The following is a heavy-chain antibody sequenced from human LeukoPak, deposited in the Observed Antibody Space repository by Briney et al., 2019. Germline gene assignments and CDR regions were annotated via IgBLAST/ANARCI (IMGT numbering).Heavy chain of an antibody. D-gene: IGHD6-19*01. CDR2: ICAYNGNT. J-gene: IGHJ4*02. V-gene: IGHV1-18*01. Sequence: SVKLSCKASGYTFTSYGISWVRQAPGQGLEWMGWICAYNGNTNYAQKLQGRVTITTDTSTSTAYMELRSLRSDDTAVHCCAAGYSSGWSNYWGQGTLVTVSS. CDR3: AAGYSSGWSNY. CDR1: GYTFTSYG.